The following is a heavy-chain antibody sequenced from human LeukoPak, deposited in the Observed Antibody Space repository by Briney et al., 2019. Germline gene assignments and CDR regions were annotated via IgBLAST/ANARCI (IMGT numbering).Heavy chain of an antibody. CDR2: ISYDGSNK. CDR3: ARDSYTAGYYYDSSGYLDY. CDR1: GFTFSSYA. D-gene: IGHD3-22*01. J-gene: IGHJ4*02. V-gene: IGHV3-30-3*01. Sequence: GGSLRLSCAASGFTFSSYAMHWVRQAPGKGLEWVAVISYDGSNKYYADSVKGRFTISRDNSKNTLYLQMNGLRAEDTAVYYCARDSYTAGYYYDSSGYLDYWGQGTLVTVSS.